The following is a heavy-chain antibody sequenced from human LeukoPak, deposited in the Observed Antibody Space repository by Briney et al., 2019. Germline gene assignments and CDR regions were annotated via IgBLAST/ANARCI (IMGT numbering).Heavy chain of an antibody. D-gene: IGHD2-2*02. CDR1: GFTVSSNY. J-gene: IGHJ6*03. Sequence: GGSLRLSCAASGFTVSSNYMSWVRQAPGKGLEWVSVIYSSGSTYYADSVKGRFTISRDNSKNTLYLQMNSLRAEDTAVYHCAREYCSSTSCYTSEDYYYMDVWGKGTTVTVSS. CDR2: IYSSGST. V-gene: IGHV3-53*01. CDR3: AREYCSSTSCYTSEDYYYMDV.